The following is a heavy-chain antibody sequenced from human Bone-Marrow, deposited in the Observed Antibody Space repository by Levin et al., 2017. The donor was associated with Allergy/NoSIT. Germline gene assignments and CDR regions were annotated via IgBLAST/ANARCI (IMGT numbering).Heavy chain of an antibody. CDR1: GGSFSGYY. J-gene: IGHJ6*02. CDR2: INHSGST. V-gene: IGHV4-34*01. CDR3: ARVQVAVTEYYYYYYGMDV. Sequence: SQTLSLTCAVYGGSFSGYYWSWIRQPPGKGLEWIGEINHSGSTNYNPSLKSRVTISVDTSKNQFSLKLSSVTAADTAVYYCARVQVAVTEYYYYYYGMDVWGQGTTVTVSS. D-gene: IGHD6-19*01.